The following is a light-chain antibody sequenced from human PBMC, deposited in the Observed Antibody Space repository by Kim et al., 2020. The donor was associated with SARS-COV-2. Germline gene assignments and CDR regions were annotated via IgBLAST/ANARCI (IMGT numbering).Light chain of an antibody. CDR1: QDISNY. CDR2: DAS. Sequence: DIQMTQSPSSLSASVGDRVTITCQASQDISNYLYWYQQKPGKAPQLLIYDASNLETGVPSRFSGSGSGTDFTFTISSLQPEDIATYYCQQYDNLLTFGGGTKVDIK. J-gene: IGKJ4*01. CDR3: QQYDNLLT. V-gene: IGKV1-33*01.